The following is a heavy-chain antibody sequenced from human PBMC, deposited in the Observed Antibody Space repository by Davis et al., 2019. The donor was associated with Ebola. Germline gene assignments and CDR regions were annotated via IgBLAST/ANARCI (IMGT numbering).Heavy chain of an antibody. J-gene: IGHJ4*02. V-gene: IGHV1-69*13. CDR1: GGTFSSYA. D-gene: IGHD6-13*01. CDR2: IIPIFGTA. CDR3: AREHSSSWYSYDY. Sequence: SVKVSCKASGGTFSSYAISWVRQAPGQGLEWMGGIIPIFGTANYAQKFQGSVTITADESTSTAYMELSSLRSEDTAVYYCAREHSSSWYSYDYWGQGTLVTVSS.